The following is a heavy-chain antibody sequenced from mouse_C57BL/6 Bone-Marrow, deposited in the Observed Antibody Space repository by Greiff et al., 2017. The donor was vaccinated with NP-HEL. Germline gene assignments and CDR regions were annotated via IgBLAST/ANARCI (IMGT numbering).Heavy chain of an antibody. CDR1: GFSLSTFGMG. D-gene: IGHD1-1*01. V-gene: IGHV8-8*01. Sequence: QVTLKVSGPGILQPSQTLSLTCSFSGFSLSTFGMGVGWIRQPSGKGLEWLAHIWWDDDKYYNPALKSRLTISKDTSKNQVFLKIANVDTADTSTYYCARMSLYGSGYAMDYWGQGTSVTVSS. CDR3: ARMSLYGSGYAMDY. CDR2: IWWDDDK. J-gene: IGHJ4*01.